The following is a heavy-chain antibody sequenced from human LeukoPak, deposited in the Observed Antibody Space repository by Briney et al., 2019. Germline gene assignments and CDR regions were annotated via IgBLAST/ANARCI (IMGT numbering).Heavy chain of an antibody. CDR2: IIPIFGTA. V-gene: IGHV1-69*05. CDR3: ARDQIMITFGGVIVEMAH. D-gene: IGHD3-16*02. CDR1: GGTFSSYA. J-gene: IGHJ4*02. Sequence: GSSVKVSCKASGGTFSSYAISWVRQAPGQGLEWMGGIIPIFGTANYAQKFQGRVTITTDESTSTAYMELSSLRSEDTAVYYCARDQIMITFGGVIVEMAHWGQGTLVTVSS.